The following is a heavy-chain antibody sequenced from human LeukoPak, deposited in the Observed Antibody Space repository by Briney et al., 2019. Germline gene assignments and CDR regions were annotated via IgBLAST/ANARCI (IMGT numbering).Heavy chain of an antibody. CDR2: IKEDGSEK. V-gene: IGHV3-7*03. J-gene: IGHJ4*02. CDR1: GFTFIHYW. CDR3: ARDFGGY. D-gene: IGHD3-3*01. Sequence: GGSLRLSCAASGFTFIHYWMSWVRQAPGEGLEWVASIKEDGSEKFYVDSVKGRFTVSRDNAKNSLYLEMNSLRAEDTAVYYCARDFGGYWGQGALVSVSS.